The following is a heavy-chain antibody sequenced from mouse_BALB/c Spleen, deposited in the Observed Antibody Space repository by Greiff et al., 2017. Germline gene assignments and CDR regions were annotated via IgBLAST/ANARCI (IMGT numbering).Heavy chain of an antibody. CDR2: INPSNGRT. J-gene: IGHJ4*01. Sequence: QVQLQQPGAELVKPGASVKLSCKASGYTFTSYWMHWVKQRPGQGLEWIGEINPSNGRTNYNEKFKSKATLTVDKSSSTAYMQLSSLTSEDSAVYYCASTGDYAMDYWGQGTSVTVSS. CDR1: GYTFTSYW. CDR3: ASTGDYAMDY. D-gene: IGHD4-1*02. V-gene: IGHV1S81*02.